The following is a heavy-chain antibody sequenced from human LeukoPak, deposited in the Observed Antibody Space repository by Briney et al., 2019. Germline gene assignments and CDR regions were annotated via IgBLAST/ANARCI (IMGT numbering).Heavy chain of an antibody. Sequence: SETLSLTCTVSGGSVSGISYYWTWIRQSPGKGLEWIGHIYQNGRANHLPSLSTRLTMSLDTSKNQFSRKLNTLTAADTAVYSCAKVSIGWPYYFESWGQGVQVTVSS. J-gene: IGHJ4*02. CDR1: GGSVSGISYY. V-gene: IGHV4-61*01. CDR3: AKVSIGWPYYFES. CDR2: IYQNGRA. D-gene: IGHD6-19*01.